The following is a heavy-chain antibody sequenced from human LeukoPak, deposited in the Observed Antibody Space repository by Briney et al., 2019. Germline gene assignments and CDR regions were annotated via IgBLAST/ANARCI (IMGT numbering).Heavy chain of an antibody. Sequence: PSETLSLTCTVSGGSISSYYWSWIRQPPGKGLEWIGYIYYSGSTNYNPSLKSRVTISVDTSRNQFSLKLSSVTAADTAVYYCARVPVPAASYYYYYMDVWGKGTTVTVSS. CDR3: ARVPVPAASYYYYYMDV. CDR2: IYYSGST. CDR1: GGSISSYY. D-gene: IGHD2-2*01. V-gene: IGHV4-59*01. J-gene: IGHJ6*03.